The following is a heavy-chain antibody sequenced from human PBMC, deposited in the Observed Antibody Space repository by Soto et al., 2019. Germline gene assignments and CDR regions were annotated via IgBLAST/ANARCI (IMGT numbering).Heavy chain of an antibody. Sequence: QVKLVQSGAEVKKPGASVKVSCKASGYTFTSYGISWVRQAPGQGLEWMGWISAYNGNKKYAQKPQGRVTMTTDTSTSTADMELRSLRSDDTAVYYCASEPNYFDYWGQGTLVTVSS. CDR1: GYTFTSYG. J-gene: IGHJ4*02. CDR2: ISAYNGNK. CDR3: ASEPNYFDY. V-gene: IGHV1-18*01.